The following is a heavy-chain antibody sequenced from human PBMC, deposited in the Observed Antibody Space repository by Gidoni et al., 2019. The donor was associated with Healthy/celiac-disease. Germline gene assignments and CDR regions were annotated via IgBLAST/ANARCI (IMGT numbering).Heavy chain of an antibody. CDR3: ARDLRGSGSYYNGIHNGYGMDV. J-gene: IGHJ6*02. D-gene: IGHD3-10*01. Sequence: QVQLVQSGAEVQKPGSSVKVSCKASGGTFSSYAISCVRQAPGQGLEWMGGIIPIFGTANYAQKFQGRVTITADKSTSTAYMELSSLRSEDTAVYYCARDLRGSGSYYNGIHNGYGMDVWGQGTTVTVSS. CDR2: IIPIFGTA. V-gene: IGHV1-69*06. CDR1: GGTFSSYA.